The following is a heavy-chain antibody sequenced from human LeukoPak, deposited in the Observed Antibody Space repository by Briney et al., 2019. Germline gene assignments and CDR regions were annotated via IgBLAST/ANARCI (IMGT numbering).Heavy chain of an antibody. V-gene: IGHV3-21*01. J-gene: IGHJ4*02. CDR3: ASGGGYSYGPQDSFDY. CDR2: ISSSSSYI. D-gene: IGHD5-18*01. Sequence: GGSLRLSCAASGFTFGSYSMNWVRQAPGKGLEWVSSISSSSSYIYYADSVKGRFTISRDNAKNSLYLQMNSLRAEDTAVYYCASGGGYSYGPQDSFDYWGQGTLVTVSS. CDR1: GFTFGSYS.